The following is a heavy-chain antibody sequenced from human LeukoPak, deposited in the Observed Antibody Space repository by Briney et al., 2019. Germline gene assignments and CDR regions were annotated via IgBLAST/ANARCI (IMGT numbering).Heavy chain of an antibody. CDR2: MNPNSGAT. CDR1: GYTFTSYD. J-gene: IGHJ4*02. CDR3: ARAPRSWGFDY. Sequence: ASVKVSCKASGYTFTSYDFNWLRQATGQGPEWMGWMNPNSGATGYAQKFQGRVTMTRSASINSAYMELTNLRSEDTAVYYYARAPRSWGFDYWGQGTLVTVSS. D-gene: IGHD7-27*01. V-gene: IGHV1-8*01.